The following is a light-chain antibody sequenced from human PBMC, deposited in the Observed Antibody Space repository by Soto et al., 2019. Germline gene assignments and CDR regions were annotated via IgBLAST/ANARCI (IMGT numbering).Light chain of an antibody. CDR2: EVS. J-gene: IGLJ2*01. V-gene: IGLV2-8*01. Sequence: QSALTQPASVSGSPGQSITISCTGPSSDVGGYNYVSWYQQHPGKAPKLMIYEVSKRPSGVPDRFSGSKSGNTASLTVSGLQAEDEADYFCSSYAGGTNVVFGGGTKLTVL. CDR1: SSDVGGYNY. CDR3: SSYAGGTNVV.